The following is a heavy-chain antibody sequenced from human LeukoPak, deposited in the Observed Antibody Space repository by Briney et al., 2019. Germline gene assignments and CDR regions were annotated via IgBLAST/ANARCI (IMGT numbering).Heavy chain of an antibody. Sequence: ASVKVSCKASGYTFTSYDINWVRQATGQGLEWMGWMNPNSGNTGYAQKFQGRVTITADKSTSTAYMELSSLRSEDTAVYYCARSRITIFGVVITENWFDPWGQGTLVTVSS. D-gene: IGHD3-3*01. CDR3: ARSRITIFGVVITENWFDP. J-gene: IGHJ5*02. CDR2: MNPNSGNT. CDR1: GYTFTSYD. V-gene: IGHV1-8*01.